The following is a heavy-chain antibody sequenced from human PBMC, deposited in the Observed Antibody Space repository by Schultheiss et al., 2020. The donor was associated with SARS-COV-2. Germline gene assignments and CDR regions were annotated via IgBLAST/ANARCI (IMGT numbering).Heavy chain of an antibody. D-gene: IGHD6-19*01. J-gene: IGHJ4*02. Sequence: GGSLRLSCAASGFTFSSYAMSWVRQAPGKGLEWVSAISGSGGSTYYADSVKGRFTISRDNSKNTLYLQMNSLRAEDTAVYYCAADRGSSGWYGGYYFDYWGQGTLVTVSS. V-gene: IGHV3-23*01. CDR2: ISGSGGST. CDR3: AADRGSSGWYGGYYFDY. CDR1: GFTFSSYA.